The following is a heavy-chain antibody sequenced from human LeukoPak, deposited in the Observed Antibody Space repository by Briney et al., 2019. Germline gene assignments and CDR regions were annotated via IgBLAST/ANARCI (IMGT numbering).Heavy chain of an antibody. J-gene: IGHJ4*02. D-gene: IGHD6-13*01. CDR1: GFTFSSYS. CDR3: AKARSSWFVFDY. CDR2: ISSSSSYI. Sequence: GGSLRLSYAASGFTFSSYSMNWVRQAPGKGLEWVSSISSSSSYIYYADSVKGRFTISRDNAKNSLYLQMNSLRAEDTALYYCAKARSSWFVFDYWGQGTLVTVSS. V-gene: IGHV3-21*04.